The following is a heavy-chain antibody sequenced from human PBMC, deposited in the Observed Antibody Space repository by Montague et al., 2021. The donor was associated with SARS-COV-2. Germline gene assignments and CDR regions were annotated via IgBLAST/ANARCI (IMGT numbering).Heavy chain of an antibody. CDR1: GGSISDYY. V-gene: IGHV4-59*01. CDR3: ARGTGYDYYFDC. Sequence: ETLSLTCSVSGGSISDYYWNWIRQPPGKGLEWIGYIYYNTGNTXYNPSLQSRVTISLDTSKNQFSLNLRSVTAADTALYFCARGTGYDYYFDCWGLGTLVTVSS. D-gene: IGHD5-12*01. CDR2: IYYNTGNT. J-gene: IGHJ4*02.